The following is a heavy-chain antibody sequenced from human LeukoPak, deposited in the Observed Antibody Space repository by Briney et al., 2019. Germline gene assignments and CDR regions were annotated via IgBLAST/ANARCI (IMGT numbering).Heavy chain of an antibody. Sequence: GGSLRLSCAASGFTFSNAWMSWVRQAPGKGLEWVSVIYSGGSTYYADSVKGRFTISRDNSKNTLYLRMNSLRAEDTAVYYCARTLYSSSWYYFDYWGQGTLVTVSS. D-gene: IGHD6-13*01. CDR3: ARTLYSSSWYYFDY. J-gene: IGHJ4*02. CDR2: IYSGGST. CDR1: GFTFSNAW. V-gene: IGHV3-53*01.